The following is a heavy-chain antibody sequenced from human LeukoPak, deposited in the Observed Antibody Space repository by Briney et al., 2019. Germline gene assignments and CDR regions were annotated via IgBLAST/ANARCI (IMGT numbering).Heavy chain of an antibody. J-gene: IGHJ4*02. CDR3: ARGVLLWFGELSEYYFDY. V-gene: IGHV1-2*04. CDR1: GYTFTGYY. CDR2: INPNSGGT. D-gene: IGHD3-10*01. Sequence: ASVKVSCKASGYTFTGYYMHWVRQPPGQGLEWMGWINPNSGGTNYAQKFQGWVTMTRDTSISTAYMELSRLRSDDTAVYYCARGVLLWFGELSEYYFDYWGQGTLVTVSS.